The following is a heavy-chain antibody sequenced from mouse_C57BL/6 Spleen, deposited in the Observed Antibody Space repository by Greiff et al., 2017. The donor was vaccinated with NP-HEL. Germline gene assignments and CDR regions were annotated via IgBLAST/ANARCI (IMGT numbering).Heavy chain of an antibody. Sequence: QVQLQQSGPELVKPGASVKISCKASGYAFSSSWMNWVKQRPGKGLEWIGRLYPGDGDTNYNGKFKGKATLTADKSSSTAYMQLSSLTSEDSAVYFCARTDAFDYWGQGTTLTVSA. V-gene: IGHV1-82*01. CDR3: ARTDAFDY. CDR2: LYPGDGDT. CDR1: GYAFSSSW. J-gene: IGHJ2*01.